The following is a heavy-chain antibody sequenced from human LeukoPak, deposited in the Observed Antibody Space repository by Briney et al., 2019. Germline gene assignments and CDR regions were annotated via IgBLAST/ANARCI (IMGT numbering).Heavy chain of an antibody. CDR1: GYTFTSYY. D-gene: IGHD3-10*01. J-gene: IGHJ4*02. Sequence: ASVKVSCKASGYTFTSYYMHWVRQAPGQGLEWMGIINPSGGSTSYAQKFQGRVTMTRDTSTSTVYMELSSLRSEDTAVYYCASDSTMVRGVQRYYFDYWGQGTLVTVSS. V-gene: IGHV1-46*01. CDR3: ASDSTMVRGVQRYYFDY. CDR2: INPSGGST.